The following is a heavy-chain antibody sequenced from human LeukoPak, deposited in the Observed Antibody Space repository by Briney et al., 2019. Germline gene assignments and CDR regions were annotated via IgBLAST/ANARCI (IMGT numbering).Heavy chain of an antibody. CDR2: TSGSGEST. V-gene: IGHV3-23*01. D-gene: IGHD6-13*01. CDR1: GFTFSSYV. CDR3: ARASQQLVRPYYYYYYGMDV. J-gene: IGHJ6*02. Sequence: GGSLRLSCAASGFTFSSYVMSWVRQAPGKGLEWVSVTSGSGESTFYADSVKGRFTISRDNSKNTLSLQMNSLRADDTAVYYCARASQQLVRPYYYYYYGMDVWGQGTTVTVSS.